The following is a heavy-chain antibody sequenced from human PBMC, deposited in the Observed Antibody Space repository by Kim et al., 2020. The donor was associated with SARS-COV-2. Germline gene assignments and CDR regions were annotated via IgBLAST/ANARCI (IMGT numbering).Heavy chain of an antibody. V-gene: IGHV3-74*01. CDR2: INGDGRTT. D-gene: IGHD3-16*01. CDR3: ARGWSLGD. Sequence: GGSLRLSCAASGFTFSRSWMYWVRQAPGKGLGWVSRINGDGRTTNYADPVKGRFTISRDNDKNTVYLQMNSLRAEDTAVYYCARGWSLGDWGQGTLVTVSS. J-gene: IGHJ4*02. CDR1: GFTFSRSW.